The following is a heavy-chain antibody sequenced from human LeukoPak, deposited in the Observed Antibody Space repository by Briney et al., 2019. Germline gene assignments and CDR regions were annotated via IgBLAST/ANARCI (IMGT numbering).Heavy chain of an antibody. CDR3: AKDGAQGVPFYYYYYMDV. J-gene: IGHJ6*03. CDR1: GFTFSSYS. Sequence: GGSLRLSCAASGFTFSSYSMNWVRQAPGKGLEWVSSISSSSSYIYYADSVKGRFTISRDNSKNTLYLQMNSLRAEDTAVYYCAKDGAQGVPFYYYYYMDVWGKGTTVTVSS. CDR2: ISSSSSYI. D-gene: IGHD3-10*01. V-gene: IGHV3-21*01.